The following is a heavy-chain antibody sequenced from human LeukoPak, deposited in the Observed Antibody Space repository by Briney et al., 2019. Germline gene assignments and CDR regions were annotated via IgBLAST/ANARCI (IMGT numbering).Heavy chain of an antibody. J-gene: IGHJ3*01. CDR2: IYSGGDT. V-gene: IGHV3-66*02. Sequence: GGSLRLSCAVSGSTVKGNYMSWARQAPGKGLEWVSVIYSGGDTYYADSVKGRFTISRDNSKNTVYLQMNNLRPEDTAVYYCARLDDSNSRRPENDASDVWGQGTTVTVSS. D-gene: IGHD3-22*01. CDR3: ARLDDSNSRRPENDASDV. CDR1: GSTVKGNY.